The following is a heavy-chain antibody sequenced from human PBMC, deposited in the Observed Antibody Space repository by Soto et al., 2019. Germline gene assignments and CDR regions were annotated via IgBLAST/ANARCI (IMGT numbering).Heavy chain of an antibody. J-gene: IGHJ4*02. V-gene: IGHV3-21*01. CDR3: ARSSGLEAAGPAFDY. Sequence: GGSLRLSCAASGFTFSSYSMNWVRQAPGKGLEWVSSISSSSSYIYYADSVKGRFTISRDNAKNSLYLQMNSLRAEDTAVYYCARSSGLEAAGPAFDYWGQGTLVTVPQ. CDR1: GFTFSSYS. CDR2: ISSSSSYI. D-gene: IGHD6-13*01.